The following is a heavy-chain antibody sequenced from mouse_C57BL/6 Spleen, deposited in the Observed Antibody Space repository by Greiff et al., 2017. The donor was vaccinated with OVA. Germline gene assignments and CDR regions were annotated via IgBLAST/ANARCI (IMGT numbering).Heavy chain of an antibody. D-gene: IGHD1-1*01. CDR1: GFTFSSYA. CDR2: ISDGGSYT. J-gene: IGHJ2*01. V-gene: IGHV5-4*01. CDR3: ARDDYGSSYGY. Sequence: DVKLQESGGGLVKPGGSLKLSCAASGFTFSSYAMSWVRQTPEKRLEWVATISDGGSYTYYPDNVKGRFTISRDNAKNNLYLQMSHLKSEDTAMYYCARDDYGSSYGYWGQGTTLTVSS.